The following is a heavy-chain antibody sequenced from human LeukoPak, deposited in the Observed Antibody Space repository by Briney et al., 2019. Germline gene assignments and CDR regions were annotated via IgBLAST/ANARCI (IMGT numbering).Heavy chain of an antibody. D-gene: IGHD6-13*01. CDR3: ARIRAAGSGMDV. CDR1: GYTFTGYY. J-gene: IGHJ6*02. Sequence: ASVKVSCKASGYTFTGYYIHWVRQAPGQGFEWMGWISPNSGGTSYAQNFQGRVTLTRDTSVSTAYMEVSRLTYDDTAVYYCARIRAAGSGMDVWGQGTTVTISS. CDR2: ISPNSGGT. V-gene: IGHV1-2*02.